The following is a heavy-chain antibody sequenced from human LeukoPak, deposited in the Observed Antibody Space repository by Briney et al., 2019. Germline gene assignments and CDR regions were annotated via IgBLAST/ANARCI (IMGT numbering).Heavy chain of an antibody. CDR2: ISSSGSTI. CDR1: GFTFSDYY. CDR3: ASQSELLCDFWSGYYSAFDI. V-gene: IGHV3-11*01. Sequence: GGSLRLSCAASGFTFSDYYMSWIRQAPGKGLEWVSYISSSGSTIYYADSVKGRFTISRDNAKNSLYLQMNSLRAEDTAVYYCASQSELLCDFWSGYYSAFDIWGQGTMVTVSS. J-gene: IGHJ3*02. D-gene: IGHD3-3*01.